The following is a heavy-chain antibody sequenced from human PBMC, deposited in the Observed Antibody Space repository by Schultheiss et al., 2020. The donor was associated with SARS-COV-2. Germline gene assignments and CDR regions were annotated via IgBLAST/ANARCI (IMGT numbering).Heavy chain of an antibody. Sequence: SETLSLTCAVSGGSISSGGYYWSWIRQHPGKGLEWIGYIYYSGSTNYNPSLKSRVTISVDTSKNQFSLKLSSVTAADTAVYYCARDRGGNPDYWGQGTLVTVAS. V-gene: IGHV4-61*08. CDR1: GGSISSGGYY. J-gene: IGHJ4*02. CDR3: ARDRGGNPDY. D-gene: IGHD4-23*01. CDR2: IYYSGST.